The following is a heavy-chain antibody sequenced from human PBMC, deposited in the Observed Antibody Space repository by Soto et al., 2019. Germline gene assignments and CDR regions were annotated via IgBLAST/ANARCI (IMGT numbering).Heavy chain of an antibody. CDR3: ARTIYSDSAF. CDR1: GFTFSTYW. D-gene: IGHD4-17*01. J-gene: IGHJ4*02. V-gene: IGHV3-7*01. CDR2: INQDGSQR. Sequence: EVQLVESGGGLVQPGGSLRLSCAASGFTFSTYWMTWVRQAPGKGLEGVADINQDGSQRYYVDSVKGRFTISRDNAKNSLYLQMNSLSPDDTAVYYCARTIYSDSAFWGQGTLVTVSS.